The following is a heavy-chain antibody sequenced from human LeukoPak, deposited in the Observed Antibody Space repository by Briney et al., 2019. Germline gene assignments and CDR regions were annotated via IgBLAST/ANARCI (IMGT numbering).Heavy chain of an antibody. CDR2: ISGYSGNI. D-gene: IGHD2-21*02. CDR1: ASTFSIYG. CDR3: TRLRKVLNGGGDCYSWFDP. Sequence: AAVTVSLTASASTFSIYGISWVREAHGQGLEWMGWISGYSGNINYTHKLQGRVTITTDTTTSTAYTELRSLRSDYTAVYYCTRLRKVLNGGGDCYSWFDPGGRGTLVAVS. J-gene: IGHJ5*02. V-gene: IGHV1-18*01.